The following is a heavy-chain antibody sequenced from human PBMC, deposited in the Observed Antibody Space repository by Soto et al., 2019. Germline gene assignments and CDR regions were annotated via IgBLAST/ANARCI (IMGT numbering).Heavy chain of an antibody. Sequence: ASVKVSCKASGDTFTTYTIHWVRQAPGQGLEWLGWINTHNGNTNYAQKLQGRVFMTADTSTNTAYMELRSLRSDDTAIYYCTREGSAPYYYYGMDAWGQGTTVTVSS. D-gene: IGHD3-10*01. J-gene: IGHJ6*02. CDR2: INTHNGNT. CDR3: TREGSAPYYYYGMDA. V-gene: IGHV1-18*01. CDR1: GDTFTTYT.